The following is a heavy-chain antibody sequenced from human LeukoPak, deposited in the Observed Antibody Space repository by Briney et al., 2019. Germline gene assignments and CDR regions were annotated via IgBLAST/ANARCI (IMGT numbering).Heavy chain of an antibody. Sequence: SVKVSCKASGGIFSSYAISWVRQAPGQGLEWMGRIIPILGIANYAQKFQGRVTITADKSTSTAYMELSSLRSEDTAVYYCARGLRSIWRGPGDAFDIWGQGTMVTVSS. D-gene: IGHD6-6*01. J-gene: IGHJ3*02. V-gene: IGHV1-69*04. CDR1: GGIFSSYA. CDR2: IIPILGIA. CDR3: ARGLRSIWRGPGDAFDI.